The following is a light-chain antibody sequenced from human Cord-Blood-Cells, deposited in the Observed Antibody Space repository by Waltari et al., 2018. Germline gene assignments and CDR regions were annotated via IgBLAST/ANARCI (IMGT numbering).Light chain of an antibody. Sequence: DIQMTQSPSSLSASVGARVTITCQASQDISHYLNWYQQKPGKAPKLLIYDASNLETGVPSRFSGSGSGTDFTYTISSLQPEDIATYYCQQYDNLLITFGQGTRLEIK. V-gene: IGKV1-33*01. CDR2: DAS. CDR1: QDISHY. CDR3: QQYDNLLIT. J-gene: IGKJ5*01.